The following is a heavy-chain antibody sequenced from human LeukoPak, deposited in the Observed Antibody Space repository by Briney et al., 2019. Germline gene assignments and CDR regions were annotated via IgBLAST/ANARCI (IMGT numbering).Heavy chain of an antibody. Sequence: SETLSLTCIVSGGSISSYYWSWIRQPPGKGLEWIGYSYYSGSTNYSPSLKSRVTISVDTSKNQFSLKLSSVTAADTAVYYCARVATVTSNWFDPWGLGTLVTVSS. CDR1: GGSISSYY. V-gene: IGHV4-59*01. D-gene: IGHD4-17*01. CDR2: SYYSGST. J-gene: IGHJ5*02. CDR3: ARVATVTSNWFDP.